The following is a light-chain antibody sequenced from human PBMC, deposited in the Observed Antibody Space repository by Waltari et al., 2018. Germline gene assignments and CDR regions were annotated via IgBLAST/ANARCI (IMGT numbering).Light chain of an antibody. V-gene: IGLV1-40*01. CDR3: QSYDRSLKGL. J-gene: IGLJ2*01. CDR2: GNS. Sequence: QSALTQPPSVSGAPGQRVTISCTGSSPNIGAGYDVHWYPQLSGTAPKLLIYGNSNRHSGVPGRFSGSKSGTSASLAITGLQAEDEADYYCQSYDRSLKGLFGGGTKLTVL. CDR1: SPNIGAGYD.